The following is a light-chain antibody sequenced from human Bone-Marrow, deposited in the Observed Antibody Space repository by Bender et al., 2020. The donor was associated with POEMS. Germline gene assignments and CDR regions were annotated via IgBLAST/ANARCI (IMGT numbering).Light chain of an antibody. Sequence: QSALTQPASVSASPGQSITISCTGTSSDVGAYNYVSWYQQHPGKAPKLMIYEVTKRPSGVSNRFSGSKSVNTASLTISGLQAEDEADYYCCSYTSSSTLVFGGGTRLTVL. CDR2: EVT. J-gene: IGLJ2*01. V-gene: IGLV2-14*01. CDR3: CSYTSSSTLV. CDR1: SSDVGAYNY.